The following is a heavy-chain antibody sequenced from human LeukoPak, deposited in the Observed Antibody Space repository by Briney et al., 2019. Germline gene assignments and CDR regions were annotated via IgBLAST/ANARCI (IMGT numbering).Heavy chain of an antibody. Sequence: GESLKISCQGLGYAFSTYRSAWLRKSQGKGLKWMGIIYPGGSENRYDPSFQGQVTISADRSTSTAYLQWSSLRASDTAMYYCARASRDGYNQNFDHWGQGTLVTVSS. D-gene: IGHD5-24*01. CDR3: ARASRDGYNQNFDH. CDR1: GYAFSTYR. V-gene: IGHV5-51*01. J-gene: IGHJ4*02. CDR2: IYPGGSEN.